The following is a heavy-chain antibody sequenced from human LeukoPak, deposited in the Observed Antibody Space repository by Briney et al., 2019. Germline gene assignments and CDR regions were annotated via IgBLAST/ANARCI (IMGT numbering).Heavy chain of an antibody. J-gene: IGHJ4*02. CDR3: ATQLAVAGTQGDY. V-gene: IGHV3-66*02. Sequence: PGGFLRLSCAASGFTVSSNYMSWVRQAPGKGLEWVSVIYSGGSTYYADSVKGRFTISGDNSKNTLYLQMNSLRAEDTAVYYCATQLAVAGTQGDYWGQGTLVTVSS. CDR1: GFTVSSNY. D-gene: IGHD6-19*01. CDR2: IYSGGST.